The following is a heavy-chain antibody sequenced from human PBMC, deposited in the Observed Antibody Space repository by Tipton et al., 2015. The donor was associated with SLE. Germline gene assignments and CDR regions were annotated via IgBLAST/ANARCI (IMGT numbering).Heavy chain of an antibody. CDR3: ARRVVVVTAIWDY. D-gene: IGHD2-21*02. V-gene: IGHV4-61*02. CDR2: IYTSGST. CDR1: GGSISSGSYY. J-gene: IGHJ4*02. Sequence: TLSLTCIVSGGSISSGSYYWSWIRQPAGKGLEWIGRIYTSGSTNYNPSLKSRVTISVDTSKNQFSLKLSSVTAADTAVYYCARRVVVVTAIWDYWGQGTLITVSS.